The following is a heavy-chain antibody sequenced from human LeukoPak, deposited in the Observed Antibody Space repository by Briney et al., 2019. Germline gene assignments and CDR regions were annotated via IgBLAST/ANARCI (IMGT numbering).Heavy chain of an antibody. J-gene: IGHJ6*02. V-gene: IGHV3-7*01. Sequence: GGSPRLSCAASGFTFTSDWMAWVRQAPGQGLEFVANINQDERTKNYVDSAKGRLTISRDNAKSSLYLQMNSLRAEDTAVYYCARDSYGSGSYYLNYYYGMDVWGQGTTVTVSS. CDR1: GFTFTSDW. CDR2: INQDERTK. CDR3: ARDSYGSGSYYLNYYYGMDV. D-gene: IGHD3-10*01.